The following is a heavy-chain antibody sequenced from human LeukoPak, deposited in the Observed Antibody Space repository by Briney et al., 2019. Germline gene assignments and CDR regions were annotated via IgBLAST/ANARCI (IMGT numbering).Heavy chain of an antibody. Sequence: PGGSLRLSCAASGFTVSNIYLHGVRQAPGKGLEWVSVIYSGGTTYYANSVKGRFTISRDSSKNTMYPQMNSLRVEDTAMYYCGRDVGPWGQGTLVTVSS. V-gene: IGHV3-53*01. J-gene: IGHJ5*02. CDR3: GRDVGP. CDR1: GFTVSNIY. CDR2: IYSGGTT.